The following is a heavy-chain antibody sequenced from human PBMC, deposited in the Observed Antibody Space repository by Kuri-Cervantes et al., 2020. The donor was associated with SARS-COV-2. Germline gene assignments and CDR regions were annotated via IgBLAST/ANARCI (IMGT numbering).Heavy chain of an antibody. CDR1: GGTFSSYT. CDR3: ARVRGLLWFGEGKNAFDI. J-gene: IGHJ3*02. Sequence: SVKVSCKASGGTFSSYTISWVRQAPGQGLEWMGGIIPIFGTANYAQKFQGRVTITADKSTSTAYMELSSLRSEDTAVYYCARVRGLLWFGEGKNAFDIWGQGTMVTVSS. V-gene: IGHV1-69*06. D-gene: IGHD3-10*01. CDR2: IIPIFGTA.